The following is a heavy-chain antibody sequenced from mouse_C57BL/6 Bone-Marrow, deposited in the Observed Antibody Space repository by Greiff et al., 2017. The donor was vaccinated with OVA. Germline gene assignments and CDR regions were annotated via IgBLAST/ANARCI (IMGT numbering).Heavy chain of an antibody. J-gene: IGHJ3*01. V-gene: IGHV1-55*01. Sequence: LVEPGAELVKPGASVKMSCKASGYTFTSYWITWVKQRPGQGLEWIGDIYPGSGSTNYNEKFKSKATLTVDTSSSTAYMQLSSLTSDDSAVYYCARWYYWFAYWGQGTLVTVSA. CDR3: ARWYYWFAY. CDR1: GYTFTSYW. CDR2: IYPGSGST. D-gene: IGHD1-1*01.